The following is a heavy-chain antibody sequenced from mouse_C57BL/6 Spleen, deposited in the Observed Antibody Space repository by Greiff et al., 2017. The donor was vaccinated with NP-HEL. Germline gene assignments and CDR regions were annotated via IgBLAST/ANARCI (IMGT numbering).Heavy chain of an antibody. CDR3: AIDGYY. CDR2: FSSGGSYT. Sequence: EVKLVESGGDLVKPGGSLKLSCAASGFTFSSYGMSWVRQTPDKRLEWVATFSSGGSYTYYPDSVKGRFTISRVNAKNTLYLQMSSLKSEDTAMYYCAIDGYYWGQGTSVTVSS. CDR1: GFTFSSYG. J-gene: IGHJ4*01. V-gene: IGHV5-6*01. D-gene: IGHD2-3*01.